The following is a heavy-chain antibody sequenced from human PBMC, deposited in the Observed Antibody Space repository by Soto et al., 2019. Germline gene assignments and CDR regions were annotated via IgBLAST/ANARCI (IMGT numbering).Heavy chain of an antibody. D-gene: IGHD3-22*01. CDR3: TSTYYYDSSGYYRFDY. V-gene: IGHV1-3*01. CDR1: GYTFTSYG. CDR2: INPGNGNT. J-gene: IGHJ4*02. Sequence: GASVKVSCKASGYTFTSYGMNWVRQAPGRGLEWMGWINPGNGNTKYSQKCQGRVIIERDTSASTAYMELSSLRSEDTAVYYCTSTYYYDSSGYYRFDYWGQGTLVTVSS.